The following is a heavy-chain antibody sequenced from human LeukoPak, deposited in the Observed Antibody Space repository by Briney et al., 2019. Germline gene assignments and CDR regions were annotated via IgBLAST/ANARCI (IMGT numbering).Heavy chain of an antibody. Sequence: AASVKVSCKASGYTFTSYGISWVRQAPGQGLEWMGWISAYNGNTNYSQKLQGRVTMTTDTSTSTAYMELRSLRSDDTAVYYCARTPDYVWSFDYWGQGTLVTVSS. V-gene: IGHV1-18*01. D-gene: IGHD3-16*01. CDR2: ISAYNGNT. J-gene: IGHJ4*02. CDR1: GYTFTSYG. CDR3: ARTPDYVWSFDY.